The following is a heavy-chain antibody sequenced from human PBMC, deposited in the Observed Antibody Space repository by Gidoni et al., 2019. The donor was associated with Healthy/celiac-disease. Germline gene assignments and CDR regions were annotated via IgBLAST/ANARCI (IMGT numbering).Heavy chain of an antibody. Sequence: QVQLVESGGGVVQPGRSLRLSCAASGFTFSSYAMPWVRQAPGKGLEWVAVISYDGSNKYYADSVKGRFTISRDNSKNTLYLQMNSLRAEDTAVYYCASDGSGSYFLDYWGQGTLVTVSS. CDR3: ASDGSGSYFLDY. CDR2: ISYDGSNK. V-gene: IGHV3-30-3*01. J-gene: IGHJ4*02. CDR1: GFTFSSYA. D-gene: IGHD3-10*01.